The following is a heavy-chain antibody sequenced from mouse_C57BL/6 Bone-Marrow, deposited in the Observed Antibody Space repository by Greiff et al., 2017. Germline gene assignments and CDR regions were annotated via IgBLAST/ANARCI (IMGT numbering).Heavy chain of an antibody. Sequence: VQLQQSGAELVRPGASVTLSCKASGYTFTDYEMHWVKQTPVHGLEWIGAIDPETGGTAYNHKFKGKAILTADKSSSTAYMELRSLTSEDSAVYYCTGDGLDDWGQGTTLTVSS. CDR1: GYTFTDYE. CDR3: TGDGLDD. D-gene: IGHD1-1*01. J-gene: IGHJ2*01. V-gene: IGHV1-15*01. CDR2: IDPETGGT.